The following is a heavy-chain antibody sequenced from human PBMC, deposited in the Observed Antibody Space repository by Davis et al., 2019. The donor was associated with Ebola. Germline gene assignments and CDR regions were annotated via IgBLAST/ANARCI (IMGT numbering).Heavy chain of an antibody. CDR1: GFTFSSFG. Sequence: GGSLRLSCSASGFTFSSFGMHWVRQAPGKGLEWVTVISYDGSNKSYADSVKGRFAISRDNSKNTVYLQMNNLRAEDTALYYCARHASGDFWYFGLWGRGTLVTVSS. D-gene: IGHD4-17*01. CDR3: ARHASGDFWYFGL. V-gene: IGHV3-33*05. CDR2: ISYDGSNK. J-gene: IGHJ2*01.